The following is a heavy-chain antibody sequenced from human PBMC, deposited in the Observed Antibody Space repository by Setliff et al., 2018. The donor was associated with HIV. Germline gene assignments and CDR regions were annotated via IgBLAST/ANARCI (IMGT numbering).Heavy chain of an antibody. CDR2: IYYTGFT. CDR1: GYSLSSYYH. J-gene: IGHJ4*02. CDR3: ARHRDGGTYPLDY. D-gene: IGHD1-26*01. Sequence: PSETLSLTCAVSGYSLSSYYHWSWIRQPAGKGLEWIGRIYYTGFTDYNPSLKSRLTMSVDTSKNQFSLKLTSVTDADTAVYYCARHRDGGTYPLDYWGQGTLVTVSP. V-gene: IGHV4-38-2*01.